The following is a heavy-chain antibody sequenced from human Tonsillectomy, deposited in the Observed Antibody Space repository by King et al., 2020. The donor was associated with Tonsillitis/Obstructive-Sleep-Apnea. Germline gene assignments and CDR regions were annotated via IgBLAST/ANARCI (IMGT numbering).Heavy chain of an antibody. J-gene: IGHJ5*02. CDR1: GGSFSGYY. Sequence: QVQLQQWGAGLLKPSETLSLTCAVYGGSFSGYYWSWIRQPPGKGLEWIVEINHSGSTNYNPSLKSRVTISVDTSKNQFSLKLSSVTAADTAVYYCARKPHSSSWRGEPWFDPWGQGTLVTVSS. V-gene: IGHV4-34*01. CDR3: ARKPHSSSWRGEPWFDP. CDR2: INHSGST. D-gene: IGHD6-13*01.